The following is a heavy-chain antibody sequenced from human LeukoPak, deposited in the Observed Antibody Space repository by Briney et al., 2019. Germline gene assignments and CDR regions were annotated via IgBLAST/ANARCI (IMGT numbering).Heavy chain of an antibody. CDR3: ARIRGYSYGILDY. J-gene: IGHJ4*02. D-gene: IGHD5-18*01. CDR2: INHSGST. Sequence: SETLSLTCAVYGGSFSGYYWSWIRQPPGKGLEWFGEINHSGSTNYNPSLKSRVTISVDTTKNQFSLKLSSVTAADTAVYCCARIRGYSYGILDYWGQGTLVTVSS. CDR1: GGSFSGYY. V-gene: IGHV4-34*01.